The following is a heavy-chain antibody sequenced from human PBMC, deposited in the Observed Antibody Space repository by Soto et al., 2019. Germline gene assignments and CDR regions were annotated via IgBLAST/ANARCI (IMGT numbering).Heavy chain of an antibody. CDR3: ASDPGIAARSFDY. Sequence: PSETLSLTCAVSGYSISSGYYWGWIRQPPGQGLEWIGSMFHGTTTYYSPSLKSRVTISVDTSRNQLSLRLTSVTAADTAVYYCASDPGIAARSFDYWGQGTLVTVSS. V-gene: IGHV4-38-2*01. J-gene: IGHJ4*02. D-gene: IGHD6-6*01. CDR1: GYSISSGYY. CDR2: MFHGTTT.